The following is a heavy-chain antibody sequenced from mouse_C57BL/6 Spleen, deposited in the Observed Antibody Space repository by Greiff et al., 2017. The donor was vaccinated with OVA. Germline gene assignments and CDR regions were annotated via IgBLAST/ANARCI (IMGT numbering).Heavy chain of an antibody. V-gene: IGHV1-18*01. CDR1: GYTFTDYN. CDR3: ARWLYGSSYGYFDV. Sequence: VQLQQSGPELVKPGASVKIPCKASGYTFTDYNMDWVKQSHGKSLEWIGDNNPNNGGTIYNQKFKGKATLTVAKSSSTAYMELRRLTSEDTAVYYCARWLYGSSYGYFDVWGTGTTVTVSS. D-gene: IGHD1-1*01. CDR2: NNPNNGGT. J-gene: IGHJ1*03.